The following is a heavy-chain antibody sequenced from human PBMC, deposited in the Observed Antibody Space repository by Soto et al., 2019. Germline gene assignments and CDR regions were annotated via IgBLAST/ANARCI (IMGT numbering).Heavy chain of an antibody. CDR2: INPHSGVT. Sequence: QVQLVQSGAEVKKPGASVTVSCRSSGDTFNDYYIHWVRQAPGQGLEWMGWINPHSGVTKYAQKCQGWVSMTRDTSIRTVYMQLSRLRSDDTAVYYCARESGGATATLDYYYFYVDVWGTGTTVTVSS. J-gene: IGHJ6*03. CDR3: ARESGGATATLDYYYFYVDV. CDR1: GDTFNDYY. D-gene: IGHD2-15*01. V-gene: IGHV1-2*04.